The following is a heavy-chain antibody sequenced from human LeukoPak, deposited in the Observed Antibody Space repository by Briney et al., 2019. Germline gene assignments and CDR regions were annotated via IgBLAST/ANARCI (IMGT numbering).Heavy chain of an antibody. V-gene: IGHV4-59*12. Sequence: SETLSLTCTVSGGSISSYYWSWIRQPPGKGLEWIGSVYYTGVTSTNPFFRSRMSISVDTSKNQFSLNLTSVTAADAAVYYRARERSSSGGHNWFDPWGQGTLVTVSS. J-gene: IGHJ5*02. D-gene: IGHD4-23*01. CDR3: ARERSSSGGHNWFDP. CDR2: VYYTGVT. CDR1: GGSISSYY.